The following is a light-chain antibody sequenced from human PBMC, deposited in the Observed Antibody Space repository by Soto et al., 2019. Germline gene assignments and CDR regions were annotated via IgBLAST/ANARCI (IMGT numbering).Light chain of an antibody. CDR1: QSVSSY. V-gene: IGKV3-11*01. J-gene: IGKJ2*01. Sequence: EIVLTQSPATLSLSPGERATLSCRASQSVSSYLAWYQQKPGQAPRLLIYDASNRATGIPARFSGSGSGTAFTLTTSSLEPEDFAVYYCQQRSNWPPMYTFGQGTKLEI. CDR3: QQRSNWPPMYT. CDR2: DAS.